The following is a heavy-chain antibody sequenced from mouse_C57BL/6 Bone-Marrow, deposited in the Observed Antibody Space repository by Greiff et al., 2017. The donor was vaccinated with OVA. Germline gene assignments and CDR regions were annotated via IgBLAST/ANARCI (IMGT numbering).Heavy chain of an antibody. D-gene: IGHD2-3*01. CDR3: ERSGYSEAMDN. Sequence: VQLQQSGAELVRPGTSVKVSCKASGYAFTNYLIEWVKQRPGQGLEWIGVINPGSGGTNYNEKFKGKATLTADKSSSTAYMQLSSLTSEDSAVYFCERSGYSEAMDNWGQEPSVTAPS. CDR2: INPGSGGT. V-gene: IGHV1-54*01. J-gene: IGHJ4*01. CDR1: GYAFTNYL.